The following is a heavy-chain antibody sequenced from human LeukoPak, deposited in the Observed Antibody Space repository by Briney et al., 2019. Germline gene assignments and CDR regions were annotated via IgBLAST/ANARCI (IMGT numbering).Heavy chain of an antibody. Sequence: GGSLRLSCAASGFTFSSYGMHWVRQAPGKGLEWVAVIWYDGSNKYYADSVKGRFTISRDNSKNTLYLQMNSLRAEDTAVYYCARGLRAAMVHFFDYWGQGTLVTVSS. V-gene: IGHV3-33*01. CDR3: ARGLRAAMVHFFDY. CDR1: GFTFSSYG. J-gene: IGHJ4*02. CDR2: IWYDGSNK. D-gene: IGHD5-18*01.